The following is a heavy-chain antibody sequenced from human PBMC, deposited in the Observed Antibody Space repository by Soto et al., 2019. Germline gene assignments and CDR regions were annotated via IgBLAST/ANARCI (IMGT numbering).Heavy chain of an antibody. CDR2: IHYSGST. J-gene: IGHJ6*03. D-gene: IGHD3-10*01. CDR3: ARVITMVRGTVYYMDV. V-gene: IGHV4-31*03. CDR1: GGSISSGGYY. Sequence: PSETLSLTCTVSGGSISSGGYYWSWIRQHPGKGLEWIGYIHYSGSTYYNPSLKSRVTISVDTSKNQFSLKLSSVTAADTAVYYCARVITMVRGTVYYMDVWGKGTSVTVSS.